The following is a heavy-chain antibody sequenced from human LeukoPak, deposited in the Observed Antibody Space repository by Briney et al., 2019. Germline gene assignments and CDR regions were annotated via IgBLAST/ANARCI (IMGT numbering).Heavy chain of an antibody. CDR2: ISWNSGSI. J-gene: IGHJ4*02. CDR3: AKDIEIHTNIAAAGGVGGFDY. D-gene: IGHD6-13*01. V-gene: IGHV3-9*03. CDR1: GFTFDDYA. Sequence: PGGSLRLSCAASGFTFDDYAMHWVRQAPGKGLEWVSGISWNSGSIGYADSVKGRFTISRDNAKNSLYLQMNSLRAEDMALYYCAKDIEIHTNIAAAGGVGGFDYWGQGTLVTVSS.